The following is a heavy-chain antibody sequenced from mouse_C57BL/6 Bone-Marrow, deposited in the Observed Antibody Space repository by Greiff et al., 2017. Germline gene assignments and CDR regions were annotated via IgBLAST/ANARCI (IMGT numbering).Heavy chain of an antibody. V-gene: IGHV5-4*01. CDR3: ARDHYCGSSYVEGAMGY. Sequence: EVQLVESGGGLVKPGGSLKLSCAASGFTFSSYAMPWVRQTPEKRLEWVATISDGGSYTYYPDNVKGRFTISRDNAKNNLYLQMSHLKSEDTAMYYCARDHYCGSSYVEGAMGYWGQGTSVTVAS. D-gene: IGHD1-1*01. CDR1: GFTFSSYA. CDR2: ISDGGSYT. J-gene: IGHJ4*01.